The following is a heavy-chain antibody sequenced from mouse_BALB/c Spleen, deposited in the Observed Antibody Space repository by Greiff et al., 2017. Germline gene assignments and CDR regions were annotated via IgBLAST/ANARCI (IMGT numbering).Heavy chain of an antibody. CDR3: ASYGSFAY. Sequence: QVQLQQSGAELARPGASVKLSCKASGYTFTSYWMQWVKQRPGQGLEWIGAIYPGDGDTRYTQKFKGKATLTADKSSSTAYMQLSSLASEDSAFYYCASYGSFAYWGQGTLVTVSA. CDR1: GYTFTSYW. CDR2: IYPGDGDT. V-gene: IGHV1-87*01. D-gene: IGHD1-2*01. J-gene: IGHJ3*01.